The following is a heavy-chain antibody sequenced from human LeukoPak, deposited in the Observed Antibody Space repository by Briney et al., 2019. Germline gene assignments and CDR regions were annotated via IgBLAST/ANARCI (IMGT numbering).Heavy chain of an antibody. V-gene: IGHV4-59*01. J-gene: IGHJ5*02. D-gene: IGHD3-16*01. CDR3: ARGWGSFPRFVP. CDR2: IHTSGST. Sequence: PPETLSLTCTVFARFTSSYYWSWIRPLQGKGLEWIGSIHTSGSTTNSTSLKSRFPIPVDKSKNQLTLKLRAVAAAAPAVINWARGWGSFPRFVPLGQGALVTVSS. CDR1: ARFTSSYY.